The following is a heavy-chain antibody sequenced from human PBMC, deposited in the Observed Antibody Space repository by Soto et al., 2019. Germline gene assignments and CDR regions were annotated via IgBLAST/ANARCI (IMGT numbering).Heavy chain of an antibody. D-gene: IGHD3-10*01. CDR1: GFTFSSYA. CDR3: AKGSHYYGSGSYPSHFDY. CDR2: ISGSGGST. Sequence: EVQLLESGGGLVQPGGSLRLSCAASGFTFSSYAMSWVRQAPGKGLEWVSSISGSGGSTYYADSVKGRFTISRDNSKNTLYLQMNSLRAEDTAVYHCAKGSHYYGSGSYPSHFDYWGQGTLVTVSS. V-gene: IGHV3-23*01. J-gene: IGHJ4*02.